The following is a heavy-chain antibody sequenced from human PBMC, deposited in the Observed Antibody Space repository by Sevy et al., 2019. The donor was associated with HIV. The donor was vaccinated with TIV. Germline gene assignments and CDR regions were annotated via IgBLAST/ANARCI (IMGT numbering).Heavy chain of an antibody. Sequence: GGSLRLSCAASGFTFSIYAIHWVRQAPGKGLEWVAVISYDGSKRYYVDSVKGRFTISRDNSKDTLYLQMNSLRPEDTAVYYCARDLPSAVTDPFYDYGMDVWGQGTTVTVSS. CDR2: ISYDGSKR. J-gene: IGHJ6*02. D-gene: IGHD2-21*02. CDR3: ARDLPSAVTDPFYDYGMDV. V-gene: IGHV3-30*04. CDR1: GFTFSIYA.